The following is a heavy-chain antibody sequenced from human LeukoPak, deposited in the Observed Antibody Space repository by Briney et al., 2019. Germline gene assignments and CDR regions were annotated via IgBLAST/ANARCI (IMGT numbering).Heavy chain of an antibody. Sequence: SVKVSCKASGGTFSSYAISWVRQAPGQGLEWMGRIIPILGIANYAQKFQGRVTITADKSTSTAYMELSSLRAEDTAVYYCASPVEMVYYFDYWGQGTLVTVSS. CDR3: ASPVEMVYYFDY. D-gene: IGHD5-24*01. CDR2: IIPILGIA. V-gene: IGHV1-69*04. CDR1: GGTFSSYA. J-gene: IGHJ4*02.